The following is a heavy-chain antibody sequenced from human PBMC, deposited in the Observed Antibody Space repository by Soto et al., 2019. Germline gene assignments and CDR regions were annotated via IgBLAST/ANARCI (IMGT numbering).Heavy chain of an antibody. V-gene: IGHV3-30-3*01. CDR2: ISYDGSNK. J-gene: IGHJ4*02. CDR1: GFTFSSYA. D-gene: IGHD2-15*01. CDR3: ATDIVVVVAATPHAFDY. Sequence: GGSLRLSCAASGFTFSSYAMHWVRQAPGKGLEWVAVISYDGSNKYYADSVKGRFTISRDNSKNTLYLQMNSLRAEDTAVYYCATDIVVVVAATPHAFDYWGQGTLVTVSA.